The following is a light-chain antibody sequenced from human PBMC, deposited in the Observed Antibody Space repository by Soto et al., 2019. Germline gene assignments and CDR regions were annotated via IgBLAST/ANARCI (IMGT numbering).Light chain of an antibody. CDR1: QSVSSN. J-gene: IGKJ1*01. V-gene: IGKV3-15*01. CDR2: GAS. Sequence: EIVMTQSPATLSVSPGERATLSCRASQSVSSNLAWYLQKPGQAPRLLIYGASTRATGIPARFSGSGSGTEFTLTFSSLQSEDFAVYYCQQYNNWWTFGQGTKVDIK. CDR3: QQYNNWWT.